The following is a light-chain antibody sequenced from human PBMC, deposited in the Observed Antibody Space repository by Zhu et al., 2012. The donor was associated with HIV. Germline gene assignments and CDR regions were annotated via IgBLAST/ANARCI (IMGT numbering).Light chain of an antibody. CDR2: KGY. CDR1: QKVGRD. CDR3: QQYYHWPPGT. Sequence: ETVMTQSPATLSASPGERVTLSCRPSQKVGRDLAWYQQRPGQAPRLLIYKGYSRATGIPDRFSGGGAGTEFTLTISSLQSDDSAVYYCQQYYHWPPGTFGQGTRVEI. J-gene: IGKJ1*01. V-gene: IGKV3-15*01.